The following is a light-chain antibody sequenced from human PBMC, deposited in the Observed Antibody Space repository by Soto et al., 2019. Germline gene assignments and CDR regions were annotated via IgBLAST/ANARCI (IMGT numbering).Light chain of an antibody. CDR2: GAS. CDR3: QQYNSWPYT. V-gene: IGKV3-15*01. J-gene: IGKJ2*01. Sequence: EIVMTQSPATLSVSPGERATLSYRASQSVSSKLVWYQQKPGQAPRLLIYGASTRATGIPARFSGGGSGTEFTLTISSLQSEDFAVYYCQQYNSWPYTFGQGAKLEIK. CDR1: QSVSSK.